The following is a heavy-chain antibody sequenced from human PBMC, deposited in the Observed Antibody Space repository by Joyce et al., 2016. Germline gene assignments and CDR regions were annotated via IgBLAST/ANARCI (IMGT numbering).Heavy chain of an antibody. D-gene: IGHD3-10*01. Sequence: QVQLVQSGTEVKKPGASVKVSCKASGYTFTGYNMDWVRQAPGQGLEWMGRINPKNGDTVYAQKFQGRVTVTGDASIRTAYMELSGLRSDDTAMYYCARDGAYGSGYTWGQGTLVTVSS. CDR2: INPKNGDT. CDR3: ARDGAYGSGYT. CDR1: GYTFTGYN. V-gene: IGHV1-2*02. J-gene: IGHJ5*02.